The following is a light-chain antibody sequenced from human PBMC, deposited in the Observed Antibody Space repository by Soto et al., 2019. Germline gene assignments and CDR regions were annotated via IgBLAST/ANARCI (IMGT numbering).Light chain of an antibody. CDR2: AAS. Sequence: QLTQSPSSLSASVGDRVTITCRASQGISSYLAWYQQKPGQAPKLLIYAASTLQGGVPSRFSGSGSGTDFTLAISSLQPEDFATYYCQQVNSYPYTFGQGTNLEIK. CDR1: QGISSY. CDR3: QQVNSYPYT. J-gene: IGKJ2*01. V-gene: IGKV1-9*01.